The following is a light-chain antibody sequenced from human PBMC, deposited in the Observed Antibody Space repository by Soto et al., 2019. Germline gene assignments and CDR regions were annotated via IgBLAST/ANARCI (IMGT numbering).Light chain of an antibody. CDR1: QSLSGGY. Sequence: EIVLTQSPGILSLSPGERATLSCRASQSLSGGYLAWFQQKPGQTPRLLIYSASNRATGIPDRFSGSGSGTDFTLSISRLEHEDFVVYYCQQNGGLPITCGQGTRLEIK. J-gene: IGKJ5*01. CDR3: QQNGGLPIT. CDR2: SAS. V-gene: IGKV3-20*01.